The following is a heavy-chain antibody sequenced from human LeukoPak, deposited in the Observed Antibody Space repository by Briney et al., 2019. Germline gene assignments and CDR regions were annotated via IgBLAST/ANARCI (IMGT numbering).Heavy chain of an antibody. CDR1: GGSISSSSYY. D-gene: IGHD1-26*01. V-gene: IGHV4-39*01. Sequence: SETLSLTCTVSGGSISSSSYYWGWIRQPPGKGLEWIGSIYYSGSTYYNPSLKSRVTISVDTSKNQFSLKLSFVTAADTAVYYCARRVGAHPFDYWGQGTLVTVSS. J-gene: IGHJ4*02. CDR2: IYYSGST. CDR3: ARRVGAHPFDY.